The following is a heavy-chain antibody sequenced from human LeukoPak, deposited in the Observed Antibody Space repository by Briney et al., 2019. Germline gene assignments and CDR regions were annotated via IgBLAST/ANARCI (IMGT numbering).Heavy chain of an antibody. CDR2: IIPIFGTA. CDR1: GGTFSSYA. Sequence: SVKVSCKASGGTFSSYAISWVRQAPGQGLEWMGGIIPIFGTAYYAQKFQGRVTITADESTSTAYMELSSLRSEDTAVYYCASSLIVVVPAARGLGDWGQGTLVTVSS. D-gene: IGHD2-2*01. CDR3: ASSLIVVVPAARGLGD. V-gene: IGHV1-69*01. J-gene: IGHJ4*02.